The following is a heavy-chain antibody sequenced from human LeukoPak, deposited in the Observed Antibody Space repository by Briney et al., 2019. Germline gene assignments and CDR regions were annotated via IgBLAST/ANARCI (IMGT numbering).Heavy chain of an antibody. J-gene: IGHJ4*02. CDR3: ARETRGSSSWGYFDY. CDR1: GFTFSKYV. CDR2: IWNDGSTK. D-gene: IGHD6-13*01. V-gene: IGHV3-33*01. Sequence: GRSLRLSCAVSGFTFSKYVMHWVRQAPGKGLEWVAVIWNDGSTKYYADSVKDRLTVSRDNSHNTLDLQMNSLRAEDTALYYCARETRGSSSWGYFDYWGQGTLVTVSS.